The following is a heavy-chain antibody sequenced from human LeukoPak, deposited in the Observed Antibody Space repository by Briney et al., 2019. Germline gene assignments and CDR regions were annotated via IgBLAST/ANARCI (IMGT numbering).Heavy chain of an antibody. CDR1: GYSFTNYW. J-gene: IGHJ3*02. Sequence: GESLKISCKGSGYSFTNYWIGWVRQMPGKGLLWMGIIYPDDSDTRYSPSFQGQVTISADKSIITAYLQWSSLKASDTAMYYCARHGRGSRSPNAFDIWGQGTMVTVSS. CDR2: IYPDDSDT. V-gene: IGHV5-51*01. D-gene: IGHD3-10*01. CDR3: ARHGRGSRSPNAFDI.